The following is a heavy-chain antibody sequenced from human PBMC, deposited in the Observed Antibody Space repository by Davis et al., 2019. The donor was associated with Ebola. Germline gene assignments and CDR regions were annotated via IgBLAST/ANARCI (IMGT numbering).Heavy chain of an antibody. J-gene: IGHJ3*02. Sequence: ASVKVSCKASGYTFTSHDINWVRQATGQGLEWVGWMNPNSGNTGYAQKFQGRVTMTTDTSTGTAYLDLRSLRSDDTAVYFCARTSIVGTTTTASDIWGQGTLVTVSS. CDR3: ARTSIVGTTTTASDI. V-gene: IGHV1-8*01. CDR2: MNPNSGNT. CDR1: GYTFTSHD. D-gene: IGHD1-26*01.